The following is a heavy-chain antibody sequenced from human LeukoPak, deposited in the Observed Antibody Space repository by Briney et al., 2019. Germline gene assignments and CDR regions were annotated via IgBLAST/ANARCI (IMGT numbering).Heavy chain of an antibody. V-gene: IGHV4-34*01. Sequence: SETLSLTCAVYGGSFSGYYWSWIRQPPGKGPEWIGEINHSGSTNYNPSLKSRVTISVGRSKDQFSLKLSSVTAADTAVYYCASDYDSSGYFDYWGQGTLVTVSS. D-gene: IGHD3-22*01. J-gene: IGHJ4*02. CDR3: ASDYDSSGYFDY. CDR2: INHSGST. CDR1: GGSFSGYY.